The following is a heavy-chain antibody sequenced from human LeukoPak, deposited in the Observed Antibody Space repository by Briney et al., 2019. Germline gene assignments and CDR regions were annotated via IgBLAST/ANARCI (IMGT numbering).Heavy chain of an antibody. CDR3: ARGVPDYSSSWFHNYYYYGMDV. CDR1: GYTFTSYG. J-gene: IGHJ6*02. Sequence: ASVKVSCKASGYTFTSYGISWVRQAPGQGLEWMGWISAYNGNTNYAQKLQGRVTMTTDTSTSTAYMELRSLRSDDTAVYYCARGVPDYSSSWFHNYYYYGMDVWGQGTTVTVSS. V-gene: IGHV1-18*01. D-gene: IGHD6-13*01. CDR2: ISAYNGNT.